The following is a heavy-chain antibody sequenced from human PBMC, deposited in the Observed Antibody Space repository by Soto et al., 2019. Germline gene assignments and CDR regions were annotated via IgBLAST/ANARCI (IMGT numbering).Heavy chain of an antibody. CDR1: GFTFTSSA. Sequence: SVKVSCKASGFTFTSSAVQWVRQARGQRLEWIGWIVVGSGNTNYAQKFQERVTITRDMSTSTAYMELSSLRSEDTAVYYCAADPEGGDDHYYYGMDVWGQGTTVTVSS. J-gene: IGHJ6*02. V-gene: IGHV1-58*01. D-gene: IGHD1-1*01. CDR3: AADPEGGDDHYYYGMDV. CDR2: IVVGSGNT.